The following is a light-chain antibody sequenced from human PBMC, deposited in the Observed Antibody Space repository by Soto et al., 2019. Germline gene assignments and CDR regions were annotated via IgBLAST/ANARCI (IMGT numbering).Light chain of an antibody. J-gene: IGKJ2*01. V-gene: IGKV1-5*01. CDR2: DAS. CDR1: KTISSW. CDR3: QQYNSYPYT. Sequence: DIQMTQSPSTLSGSVGDIVTITCRASKTISSWLAWYQQKPGKAPKLLIYDASTLESGVSSGFSGSGSGTEFTLTISSLQPDDFATYYCQQYNSYPYTFGQGTKREIK.